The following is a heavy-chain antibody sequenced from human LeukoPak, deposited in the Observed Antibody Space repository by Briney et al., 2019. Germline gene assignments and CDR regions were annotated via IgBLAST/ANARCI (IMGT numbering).Heavy chain of an antibody. CDR3: ARGVRXXXXXXXXYXXYMXV. CDR1: GESFSTYY. CDR2: INHYGRT. J-gene: IGHJ6*03. Sequence: SETLSLTCAVYGESFSTYYWTWIRQSPGKGLEWIGEINHYGRTNYNPSLKSRVTISADTSKNQFSLRLNSVTAADTSVYYCARGVRXXXXXXXXYXXYMXVWGXGTTVXXS. V-gene: IGHV4-34*01.